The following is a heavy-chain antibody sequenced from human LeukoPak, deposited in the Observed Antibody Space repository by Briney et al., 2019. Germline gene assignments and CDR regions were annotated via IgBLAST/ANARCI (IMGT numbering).Heavy chain of an antibody. Sequence: SETLSLTCTVSGGSISSSSYYWGWIRQPPGKGLEWIGSIYYSGSTYYNPSLKSRVTISVDTSKNQFSLKLSSVTAADTAVYYCAREYHGGMVRGVIIMPSWYYYYMDVWGKGTTVTISS. CDR3: AREYHGGMVRGVIIMPSWYYYYMDV. CDR2: IYYSGST. D-gene: IGHD3-10*01. J-gene: IGHJ6*03. CDR1: GGSISSSSYY. V-gene: IGHV4-39*07.